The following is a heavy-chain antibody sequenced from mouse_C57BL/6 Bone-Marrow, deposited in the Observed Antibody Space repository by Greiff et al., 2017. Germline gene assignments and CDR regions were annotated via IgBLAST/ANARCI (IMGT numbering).Heavy chain of an antibody. J-gene: IGHJ3*01. Sequence: VQLQQSGPELVKPGDSVKISCKASGYSFTGYFMNWVMQSHGKSLEWIGRINPYNGDTYYNQKFKGKATLTVDKSSSTAHMELRSLTSEDSAVYYGARGYGSTPFAYWGQGTLVTVSA. CDR2: INPYNGDT. CDR3: ARGYGSTPFAY. V-gene: IGHV1-20*01. CDR1: GYSFTGYF. D-gene: IGHD1-1*01.